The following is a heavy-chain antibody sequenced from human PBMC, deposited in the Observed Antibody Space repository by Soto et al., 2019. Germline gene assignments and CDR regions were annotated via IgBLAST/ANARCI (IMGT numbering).Heavy chain of an antibody. D-gene: IGHD3-3*01. J-gene: IGHJ6*02. CDR1: GGTFISYS. V-gene: IGHV1-69*13. CDR3: AGGVWRGYSEYYYGMDV. CDR2: IIPIFGTP. Sequence: GASVKVSCKVFGGTFISYSFSWVRRAPGQGPEWMGGIIPIFGTPNYAQNFQSRVTITADGSTSTAYMELSSLRSGDTAVYYCAGGVWRGYSEYYYGMDVWGQGTTVTVS.